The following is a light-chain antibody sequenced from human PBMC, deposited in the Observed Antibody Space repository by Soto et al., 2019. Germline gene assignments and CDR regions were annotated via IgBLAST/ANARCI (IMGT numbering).Light chain of an antibody. CDR3: QQANSFPIT. CDR1: QCLKF. CDR2: EAT. J-gene: IGKJ5*01. V-gene: IGKV1-12*01. Sequence: DIQMTQSPSSVSGSVGGTFTITFRASQCLKFLAWYQQKPGKAPRLLIYEATNLQSRVPPRFSGSGSGTDFTLTISSLQPEDFATYFCQQANSFPITFGQGTRLEIK.